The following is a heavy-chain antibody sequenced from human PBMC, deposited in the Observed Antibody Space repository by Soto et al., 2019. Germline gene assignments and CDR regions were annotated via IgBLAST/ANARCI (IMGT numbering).Heavy chain of an antibody. Sequence: EVQLLESGGGLVQPGGSLRLSCAASGFTFSSYAMRWVRQAPGKGLEWVSAISGSGDSTYYTDSVKGRFTISRDNSKNTLYRQMNSLRAEDTAVYYCARRGPGTYFDYWGQGTLVTFSS. CDR3: ARRGPGTYFDY. CDR2: ISGSGDST. V-gene: IGHV3-23*01. J-gene: IGHJ4*02. D-gene: IGHD6-13*01. CDR1: GFTFSSYA.